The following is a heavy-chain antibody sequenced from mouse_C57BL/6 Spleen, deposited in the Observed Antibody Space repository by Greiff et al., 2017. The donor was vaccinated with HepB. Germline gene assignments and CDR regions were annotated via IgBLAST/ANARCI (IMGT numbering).Heavy chain of an antibody. CDR2: INPNNGGT. D-gene: IGHD1-1*01. J-gene: IGHJ4*01. CDR1: GYTFTDYY. V-gene: IGHV1-26*01. Sequence: EVQRQQSGPELVKPGASVKISCKASGYTFTDYYMNWVKQSHGKSREWIGDINPNNGGTSYNQKFKGKATLTVDKSYSTAYMELRSLTSEDSAVYYCARCPITTVVAKNYAMDYWGQGTSVTVSS. CDR3: ARCPITTVVAKNYAMDY.